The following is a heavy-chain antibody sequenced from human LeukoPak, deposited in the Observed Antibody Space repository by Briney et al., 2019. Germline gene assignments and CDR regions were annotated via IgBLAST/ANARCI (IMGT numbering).Heavy chain of an antibody. J-gene: IGHJ6*02. V-gene: IGHV3-7*03. CDR1: GFTFSSYW. D-gene: IGHD2-2*01. CDR3: ARDDCSSTSCFPYYYYGMDV. CDR2: IKQDGSEK. Sequence: GGSLRLSCAASGFTFSSYWMSWVRQAPGKGLEWVANIKQDGSEKYYVDSVKGRFTISRDNAKNSLYLQMNSLRAEDTAVHYCARDDCSSTSCFPYYYYGMDVWGQGTTVTVSS.